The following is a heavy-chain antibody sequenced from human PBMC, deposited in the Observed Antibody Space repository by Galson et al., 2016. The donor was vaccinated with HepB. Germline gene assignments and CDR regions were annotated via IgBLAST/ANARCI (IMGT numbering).Heavy chain of an antibody. Sequence: QSGAEVTKPGASVQVSCKASGYTFTTYGINWVRQAPGQGLEWMGWISPYNGNIYYAQNLQGRVTMTTDTSTSTAYMELRSLRSDDTAVYYCARVRSGMYSGHAFDIWGQGTMVTVSS. CDR1: GYTFTTYG. V-gene: IGHV1-18*01. CDR3: ARVRSGMYSGHAFDI. CDR2: ISPYNGNI. J-gene: IGHJ3*02. D-gene: IGHD1-26*01.